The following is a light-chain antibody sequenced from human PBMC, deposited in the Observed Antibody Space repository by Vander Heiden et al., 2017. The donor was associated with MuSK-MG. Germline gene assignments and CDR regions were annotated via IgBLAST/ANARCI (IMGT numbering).Light chain of an antibody. Sequence: HSALTQPASGSGSPGQSTTISCPGTSSDVGIYNYVSWYQQHPGKAPKLMIYDVSNRPSGVSNRFSGSKSGNTTSLTISGRQAEDEADYYCSSYTRGSTLVFGGGTKLTVL. CDR3: SSYTRGSTLV. CDR1: SSDVGIYNY. CDR2: DVS. J-gene: IGLJ3*02. V-gene: IGLV2-14*01.